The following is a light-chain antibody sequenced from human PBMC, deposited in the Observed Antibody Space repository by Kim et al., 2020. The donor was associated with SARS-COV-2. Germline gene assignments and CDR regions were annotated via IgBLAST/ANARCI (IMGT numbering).Light chain of an antibody. J-gene: IGKJ5*01. CDR1: QSVYNKY. CDR3: QYYGTSPIT. Sequence: SPGERATLSCRAGQSVYNKYLARYQQTPGQAPRVLIYDASTRATGIPDRFSGSGSGTDFTLTISRLEPEDFAVYYCQYYGTSPITFGQGTRLEIK. CDR2: DAS. V-gene: IGKV3-20*01.